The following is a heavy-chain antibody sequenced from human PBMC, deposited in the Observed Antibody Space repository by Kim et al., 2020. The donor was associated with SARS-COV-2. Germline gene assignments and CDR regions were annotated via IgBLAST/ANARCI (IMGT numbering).Heavy chain of an antibody. J-gene: IGHJ4*02. V-gene: IGHV3-73*01. CDR1: GFTFSGSA. Sequence: GGSLRLSCAASGFTFSGSAMHWVRQASGKGLEWIGRIRSKANSYATAYAASVKGRFTISRDDSKNTAYLQMNSLKTEDTAVYYCTGLDGYNLARWGQGTLVTVSS. D-gene: IGHD5-12*01. CDR3: TGLDGYNLAR. CDR2: IRSKANSYAT.